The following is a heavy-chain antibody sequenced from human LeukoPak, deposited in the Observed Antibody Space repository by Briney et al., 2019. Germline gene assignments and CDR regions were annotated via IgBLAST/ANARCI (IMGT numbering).Heavy chain of an antibody. J-gene: IGHJ4*02. CDR1: GGSISSTNW. CDR2: IFQRGRT. CDR3: ARVPAFYYGDYWTSSNYFDY. V-gene: IGHV4-4*02. D-gene: IGHD4-17*01. Sequence: SETLSLTCAVSGGSISSTNWGRGGRQPPGKGLEWIGEIFQRGRTNYNPSLKSRVTITVDKTRNQFCLKVRSVTAAETAVYYCARVPAFYYGDYWTSSNYFDYWGQGTLVTVSS.